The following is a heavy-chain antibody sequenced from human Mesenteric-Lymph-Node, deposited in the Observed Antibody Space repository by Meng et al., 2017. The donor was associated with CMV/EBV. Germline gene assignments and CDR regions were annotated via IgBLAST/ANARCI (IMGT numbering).Heavy chain of an antibody. Sequence: VQLQQWGAGLLKPPGTLSLTCGVYGGSFSGYYWSWIRQPPGKGLEWIGEINHSGSTNYNPSLKSRVTISVDTSKNQFSLKLSSVTAADTAVYYCARGNYMVRGFSSTTFDYWGQGTLVTVSS. CDR2: INHSGST. D-gene: IGHD3-10*01. CDR1: GGSFSGYY. V-gene: IGHV4-34*01. J-gene: IGHJ4*02. CDR3: ARGNYMVRGFSSTTFDY.